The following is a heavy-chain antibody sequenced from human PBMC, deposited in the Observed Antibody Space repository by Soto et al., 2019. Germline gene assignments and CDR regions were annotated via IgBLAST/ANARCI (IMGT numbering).Heavy chain of an antibody. V-gene: IGHV1-18*01. CDR3: ARVGVAAAGTGSWFDP. CDR2: ISAYNGNT. Sequence: ASVKVSCKSSGYTFTSYGISWVRQAPGQGLERMGWISAYNGNTNYAQKLQGRVTMTTDTSTSTAYMELRSLRSDDTAVYYCARVGVAAAGTGSWFDPWGQGTLVTVSS. J-gene: IGHJ5*02. D-gene: IGHD6-13*01. CDR1: GYTFTSYG.